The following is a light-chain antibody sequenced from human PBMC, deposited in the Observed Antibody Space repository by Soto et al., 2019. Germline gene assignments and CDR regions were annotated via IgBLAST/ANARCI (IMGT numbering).Light chain of an antibody. Sequence: EIVLTQSPGTLSLSPGERATLSCGASQSVSSSYLAWYQQKPGQAPRLLIYGASSRATGIPDRFSGSGSGTDFTLTISRLEPEDFAVYYCQQYGNSPQTFGQGNKVDIK. CDR1: QSVSSSY. CDR2: GAS. CDR3: QQYGNSPQT. J-gene: IGKJ1*01. V-gene: IGKV3-20*01.